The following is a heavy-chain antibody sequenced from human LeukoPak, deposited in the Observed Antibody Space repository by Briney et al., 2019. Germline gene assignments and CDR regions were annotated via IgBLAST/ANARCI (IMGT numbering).Heavy chain of an antibody. V-gene: IGHV3-23*01. Sequence: GGSLRLSCAASGFTFSSYAMSWIRQAPGKGLEWVSAISGSGGSTYYADSVKGRFTISRDNSKNTLYLQMNSLRAEDTAVYYCAKDRLAAAGKVLWFDPWGQGTLVTVSS. CDR2: ISGSGGST. D-gene: IGHD6-13*01. J-gene: IGHJ5*02. CDR3: AKDRLAAAGKVLWFDP. CDR1: GFTFSSYA.